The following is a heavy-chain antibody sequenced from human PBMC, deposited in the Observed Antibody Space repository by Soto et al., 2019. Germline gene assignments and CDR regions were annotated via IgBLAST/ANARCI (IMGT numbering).Heavy chain of an antibody. CDR2: ISYDGSNK. D-gene: IGHD4-4*01. CDR1: GFTFSSYA. V-gene: IGHV3-30*04. CDR3: AREAAPYSNSYYYYYGMDV. Sequence: GGSLRLSCAASGFTFSSYAMHWVRQAPGKGLEWVAVISYDGSNKYYADSVKGRFTISRDNSKNTLYLQMNSLRAEDTAVYYCAREAAPYSNSYYYYYGMDVWGQGTTVTVPS. J-gene: IGHJ6*02.